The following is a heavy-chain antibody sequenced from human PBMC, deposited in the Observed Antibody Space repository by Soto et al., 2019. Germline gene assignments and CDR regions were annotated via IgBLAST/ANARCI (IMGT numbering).Heavy chain of an antibody. CDR3: AKDPRTGPYYYDSSGYYYGPYDAFDI. CDR1: GFTFSSYA. CDR2: ISGSGGST. Sequence: GGSLRLSCGASGFTFSSYAMSWVRQAPGKGLEWVSAISGSGGSTYYADSVKGRFTISRDNSKNTLYLQMNSLRAEDTAVYYCAKDPRTGPYYYDSSGYYYGPYDAFDIWGQGTMVTVSS. V-gene: IGHV3-23*01. D-gene: IGHD3-22*01. J-gene: IGHJ3*02.